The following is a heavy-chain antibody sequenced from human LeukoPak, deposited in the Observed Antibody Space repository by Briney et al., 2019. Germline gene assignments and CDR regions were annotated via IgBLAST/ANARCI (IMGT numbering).Heavy chain of an antibody. V-gene: IGHV1-69*05. CDR3: ARDLTTVTANWFDP. CDR2: IIPIFGTA. CDR1: GGTFSSYA. Sequence: SVKVSCKASGGTFSSYAISWVRQAPGQGLEWMGGIIPIFGTANYAQKFQGRVTITTDESTSTAYMELSSLRSEDTAVYYCARDLTTVTANWFDPWAREPWSPSPQ. D-gene: IGHD4-17*01. J-gene: IGHJ5*02.